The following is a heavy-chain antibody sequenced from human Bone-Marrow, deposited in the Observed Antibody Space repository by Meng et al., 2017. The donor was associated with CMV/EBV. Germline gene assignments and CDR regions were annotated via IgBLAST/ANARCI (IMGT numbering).Heavy chain of an antibody. CDR3: ARVILEWLPYFDY. CDR2: INPSGGST. V-gene: IGHV1-46*01. D-gene: IGHD3-3*01. Sequence: ASVKVSCKASGYTFISYYMHWVRQAPGQGLEWMGIINPSGGSTNYAQKFQGRVSMTRDTSISTAYMELSRLRSDDTAVYYCARVILEWLPYFDYWGQGTLVTVSS. CDR1: GYTFISYY. J-gene: IGHJ4*02.